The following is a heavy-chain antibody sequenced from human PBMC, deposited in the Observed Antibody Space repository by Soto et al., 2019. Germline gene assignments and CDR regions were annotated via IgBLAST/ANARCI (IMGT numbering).Heavy chain of an antibody. CDR1: GYTFTSYV. J-gene: IGHJ4*02. CDR2: TSAKNDDT. D-gene: IGHD2-2*01. Sequence: QVQLVQSGAEVKKPGASVKVSCKASGYTFTSYVITWVRQAPGQGLEWMGWTSAKNDDTRYAQKFQGRVTFTTDTSTTTAYMELRSLRADDTAIYYCAKNMDQCDYDDYWGQGTLVTVSS. CDR3: AKNMDQCDYDDY. V-gene: IGHV1-18*01.